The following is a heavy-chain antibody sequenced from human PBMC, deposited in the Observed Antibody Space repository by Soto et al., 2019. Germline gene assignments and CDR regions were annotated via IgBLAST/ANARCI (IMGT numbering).Heavy chain of an antibody. CDR3: ARRENYRDTSGYYGFFDY. Sequence: QVQLQESGPGLVTPLQTLSLTCTVSGGSINGGSYYWSWIRQHPGKGLEWIGYISDSGSTYYNPSLWARATISVDTSKTQFSLKLNSVTAADTAVYYCARRENYRDTSGYYGFFDYWGQGTLVTVSS. CDR2: ISDSGST. V-gene: IGHV4-31*03. CDR1: GGSINGGSYY. D-gene: IGHD3-22*01. J-gene: IGHJ4*02.